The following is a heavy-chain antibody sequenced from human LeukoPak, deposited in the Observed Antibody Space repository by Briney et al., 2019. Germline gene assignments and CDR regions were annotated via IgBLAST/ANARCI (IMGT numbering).Heavy chain of an antibody. CDR1: GFTFSDYY. CDR3: ASSGGGSHTVTTVRYFDL. CDR2: ISSSGSTI. V-gene: IGHV3-11*04. J-gene: IGHJ2*01. D-gene: IGHD4-17*01. Sequence: PGGSLRLSCAASGFTFSDYYMSWSRQARGKGVEWVSYISSSGSTIKYADCVKGGFTISRDNARNSLSLQMTSLRAEDTAVYYCASSGGGSHTVTTVRYFDLWGRGTLVTVSS.